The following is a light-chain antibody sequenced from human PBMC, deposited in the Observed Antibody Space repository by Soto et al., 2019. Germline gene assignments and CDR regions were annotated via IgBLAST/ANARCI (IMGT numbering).Light chain of an antibody. CDR3: QQCNDCPHT. Sequence: EIVMTQSPATLSVSPGERATLSCRASQSVSSNLAWYQQKPGQAPMLLIYGASSRATDIPARFSGRGSGTEFTLTISSVQSEDCAVYYCQQCNDCPHTFGQGTKLEIK. V-gene: IGKV3-15*01. CDR2: GAS. CDR1: QSVSSN. J-gene: IGKJ2*01.